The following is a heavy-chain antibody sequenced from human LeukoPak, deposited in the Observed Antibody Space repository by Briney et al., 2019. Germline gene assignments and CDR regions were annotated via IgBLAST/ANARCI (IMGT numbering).Heavy chain of an antibody. CDR3: AREDYSSGTPTIAH. CDR2: ISMSSSYM. J-gene: IGHJ4*02. D-gene: IGHD3-10*01. V-gene: IGHV3-21*01. Sequence: GGGLRLSCVASGFRFSGYVMKWVRQAPGKGRGWVWTISMSSSYMYYAESVRGRFTISRDNAKNSPFLQMTSQRAEDAAIYYCAREDYSSGTPTIAHWGQGTLVTASS. CDR1: GFRFSGYV.